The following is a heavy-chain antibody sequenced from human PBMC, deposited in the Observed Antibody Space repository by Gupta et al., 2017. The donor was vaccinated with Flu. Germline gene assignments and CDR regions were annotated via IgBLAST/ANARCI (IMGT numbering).Heavy chain of an antibody. J-gene: IGHJ4*02. CDR1: GFTFSSYS. D-gene: IGHD3-3*01. V-gene: IGHV3-21*01. CDR3: ARGGHDFWSGYYTSTS. CDR2: ISSSSSYI. Sequence: EVQLVESGGGLVKPGGSLRLSCAASGFTFSSYSMNWVRQAPGKGLEWVSSISSSSSYIYYADSVKGRFTISRDNAKNSQYLQMNSLRAEDTAVYYCARGGHDFWSGYYTSTSWGQGTLVTVSS.